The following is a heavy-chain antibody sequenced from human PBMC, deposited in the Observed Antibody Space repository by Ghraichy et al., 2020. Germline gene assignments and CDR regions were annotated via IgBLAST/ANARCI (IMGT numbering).Heavy chain of an antibody. CDR3: ARGKVGTSALDY. CDR2: INSDGSTT. Sequence: GGSLRLSCAASGFTFSSSWMHWVRQAPGKGLVWVSHINSDGSTTTYADSVKGRFTISRDNAKNTLYLQIKSLRAEDTAVYYCARGKVGTSALDYWGQGTLVTVSS. CDR1: GFTFSSSW. V-gene: IGHV3-74*01. J-gene: IGHJ4*02. D-gene: IGHD5-12*01.